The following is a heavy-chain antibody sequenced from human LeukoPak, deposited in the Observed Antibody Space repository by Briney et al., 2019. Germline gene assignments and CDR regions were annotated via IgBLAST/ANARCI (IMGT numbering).Heavy chain of an antibody. J-gene: IGHJ4*02. CDR3: ARERMYSGSGSTYPYYDY. CDR1: GFTFSSYW. CDR2: IKPDGSEK. Sequence: GGSLRLSCAASGFTFSSYWMSWVRQSPGKGLEWVANIKPDGSEKYFMDSVKGRLTISRGNAKNALYLEMNSLRAEDTAEYFCARERMYSGSGSTYPYYDYWGQGTLVTVSS. V-gene: IGHV3-7*01. D-gene: IGHD3-10*01.